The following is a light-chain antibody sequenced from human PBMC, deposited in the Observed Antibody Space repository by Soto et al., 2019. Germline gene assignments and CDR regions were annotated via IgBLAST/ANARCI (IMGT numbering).Light chain of an antibody. CDR3: QQYVALPPT. Sequence: DIQMTQSPSSLSASVGDRVTISCQASQDINNYLNWYQQKPGKAPKLLIYDASKLETGVLSRFSGCGAGTDFTFSISSLQPEVIATYYCQQYVALPPTFGGGTKVEIK. CDR1: QDINNY. CDR2: DAS. J-gene: IGKJ4*01. V-gene: IGKV1-33*01.